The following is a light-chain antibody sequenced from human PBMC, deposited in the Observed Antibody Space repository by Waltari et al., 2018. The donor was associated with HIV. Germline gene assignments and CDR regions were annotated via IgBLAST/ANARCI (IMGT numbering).Light chain of an antibody. CDR3: QQYHHWPPLT. V-gene: IGKV3D-15*01. Sequence: TQSPAPISVSPGVRVTFSCRARQNVDDKLAWYQQKPGQSPRLLIYHSSVRAAGVATRFGGAGYATKFTLNITSLQSEDFALYFCQQYHHWPPLTFGGGSRVELK. CDR2: HSS. CDR1: QNVDDK. J-gene: IGKJ4*01.